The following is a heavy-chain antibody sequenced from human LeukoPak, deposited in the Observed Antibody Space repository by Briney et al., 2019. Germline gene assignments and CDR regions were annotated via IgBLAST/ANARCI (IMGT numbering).Heavy chain of an antibody. V-gene: IGHV3-30*04. J-gene: IGHJ3*02. CDR3: ASRIYYYDSSGYAFDI. CDR1: GFTFSSYA. CDR2: ISYDGSNK. Sequence: GGSLRLSCAASGFTFSSYAMHWVRQAPGKGLEWVAVISYDGSNKYYADSVKGRFTISRDNSKNTLYLQMNSLRAEDTAVYYCASRIYYYDSSGYAFDIWGQGTMVTVSS. D-gene: IGHD3-22*01.